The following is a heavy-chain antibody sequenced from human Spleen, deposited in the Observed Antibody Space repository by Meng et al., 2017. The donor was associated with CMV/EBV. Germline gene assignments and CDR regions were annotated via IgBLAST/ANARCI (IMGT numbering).Heavy chain of an antibody. CDR2: INPSGGST. V-gene: IGHV1-46*01. D-gene: IGHD3-22*01. CDR1: GYTFTSYY. CDR3: ARDRGGYYDSSGYIYYGMDV. Sequence: ASVKVSCKASGYTFTSYYMHWVRQAPGQGLEWMGIINPSGGSTSYAQKFQGRVTMTRDTSTSTVYMELSSLRSEDTAVYYCARDRGGYYDSSGYIYYGMDVWGRGTTVTVSS. J-gene: IGHJ6*02.